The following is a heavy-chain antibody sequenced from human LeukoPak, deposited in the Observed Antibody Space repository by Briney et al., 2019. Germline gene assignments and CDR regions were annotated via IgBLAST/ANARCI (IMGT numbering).Heavy chain of an antibody. CDR3: ARGYGGNFEFDY. V-gene: IGHV4-61*02. CDR2: IYTSGST. Sequence: SETLSLTCTVSGGSISSGSYYWSWIRQPAGKGLEWIGRIYTSGSTNYNPSLKSRATISVDTSKNQFSLKLSSVTAADTAVYYCARGYGGNFEFDYWGQGTLVTVSS. J-gene: IGHJ4*02. CDR1: GGSISSGSYY. D-gene: IGHD4-23*01.